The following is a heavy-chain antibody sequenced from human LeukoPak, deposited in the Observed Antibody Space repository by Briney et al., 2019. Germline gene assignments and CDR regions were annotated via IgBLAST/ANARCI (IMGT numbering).Heavy chain of an antibody. J-gene: IGHJ3*02. CDR2: IYSGGSI. CDR1: GFTVSNKY. V-gene: IGHV3-53*01. Sequence: GGSLRLPCAASGFTVSNKYMTWVRQAPGKGLEWVSFIYSGGSIYSADSVQGRFTISRDNSKNTLYLQMNNLRAEDTAVYYCAGASGSYSGGFDIWGQGTTVTVSS. CDR3: AGASGSYSGGFDI. D-gene: IGHD1-26*01.